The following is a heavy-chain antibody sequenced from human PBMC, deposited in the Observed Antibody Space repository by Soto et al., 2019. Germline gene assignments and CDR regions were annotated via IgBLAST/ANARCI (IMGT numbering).Heavy chain of an antibody. D-gene: IGHD6-6*01. CDR2: IYNSGTT. CDR3: ARAHSSGRIFDS. Sequence: QVQLQESGPGLVKPSETLSLTCTVSGGSITNYYWSWIRQSPGKGLEWIGYIYNSGTTNYNPSLKSRVTISVDPSKNQSSLRLSSVTTADTAVYSCARAHSSGRIFDSWGQGTLVTVSS. V-gene: IGHV4-59*01. CDR1: GGSITNYY. J-gene: IGHJ4*02.